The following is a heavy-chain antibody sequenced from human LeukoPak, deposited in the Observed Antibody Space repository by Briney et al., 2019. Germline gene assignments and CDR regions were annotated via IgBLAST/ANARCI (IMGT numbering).Heavy chain of an antibody. D-gene: IGHD4-17*01. CDR2: ISSSSSTI. J-gene: IGHJ4*02. CDR1: GFTFSSYE. V-gene: IGHV3-48*01. Sequence: GGSLRLSCAASGFTFSSYEMNWVRQAPGKGLEWVSYISSSSSTIYYADSVKGRFTISRDNAKNSLYLQMNSLRAEDTAVYYCARDDYGDYEGYWGQGTLVTVSS. CDR3: ARDDYGDYEGY.